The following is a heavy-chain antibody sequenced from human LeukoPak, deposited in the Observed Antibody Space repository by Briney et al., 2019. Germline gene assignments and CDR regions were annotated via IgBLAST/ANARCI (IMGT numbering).Heavy chain of an antibody. CDR2: ISYDGSNK. D-gene: IGHD6-19*01. V-gene: IGHV3-30*04. Sequence: PGRSLRLSSVVSGFTFSSYAMHWVRQAPGKGLEWVAVISYDGSNKYYADSVKGRFTISRDNSKITLYLQMNSLRPEDTAVYYCARARSGWYLGQFDYWGQGTLVTVSS. CDR1: GFTFSSYA. CDR3: ARARSGWYLGQFDY. J-gene: IGHJ4*02.